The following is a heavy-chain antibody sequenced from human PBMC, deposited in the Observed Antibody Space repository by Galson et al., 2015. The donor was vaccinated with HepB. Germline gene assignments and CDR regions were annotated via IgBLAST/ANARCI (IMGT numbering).Heavy chain of an antibody. V-gene: IGHV3-33*01. CDR3: APLGYCSSPSCFEAFDY. CDR1: GFTFSNYG. J-gene: IGHJ4*02. D-gene: IGHD2-2*01. Sequence: SGFTFSNYGMHWVRQALGKGLEWVAVIWYDGSDKYYADSVKGRVTISRDNSRNTLYLQMNSLRPDDTGVYYCAPLGYCSSPSCFEAFDYWGQGTLVAVSP. CDR2: IWYDGSDK.